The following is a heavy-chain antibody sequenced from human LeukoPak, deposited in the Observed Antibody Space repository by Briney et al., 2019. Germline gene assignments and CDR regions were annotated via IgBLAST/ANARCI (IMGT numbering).Heavy chain of an antibody. CDR1: GFTFSSYA. Sequence: PGGSLRLSCAASGFTFSSYAMSWVRQAPGKGLEWVSAISGSGGSTYYADSVKGRFTISRDNSKNTLYLQMNSLRAEDTAVYYCAKDRYYYDSSGYLGRWGQGTLVTVSS. J-gene: IGHJ4*02. CDR3: AKDRYYYDSSGYLGR. V-gene: IGHV3-23*01. D-gene: IGHD3-22*01. CDR2: ISGSGGST.